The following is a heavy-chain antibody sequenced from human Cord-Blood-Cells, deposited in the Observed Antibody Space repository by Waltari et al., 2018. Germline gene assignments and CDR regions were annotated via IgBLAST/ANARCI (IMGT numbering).Heavy chain of an antibody. D-gene: IGHD5-18*01. J-gene: IGHJ4*02. CDR1: GYTFTSYA. Sequence: QVQLVQSGAEVKKPGASVKVSCKASGYTFTSYAINWVRQATGQGLEWMGVKNPNSGNTGYAQKFQGRVTITRNTSISTAYMELSSLRSEDTAVYYCARGYGYSYGVDYWGQGTLVTVSS. V-gene: IGHV1-8*03. CDR3: ARGYGYSYGVDY. CDR2: KNPNSGNT.